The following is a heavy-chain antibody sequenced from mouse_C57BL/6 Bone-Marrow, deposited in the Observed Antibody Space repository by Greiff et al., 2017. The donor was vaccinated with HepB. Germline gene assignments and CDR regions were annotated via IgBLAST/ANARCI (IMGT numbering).Heavy chain of an antibody. Sequence: EVKLMESGGGLVQPKGSLKLSCAASGFSFNTYAMNWVRQAPGKGLEWVARIRSKSNNYATYYADSVKDRFTISRDDSESMLYLQMNNLKTEDTAMYYCVIHKSNWGFDYWGQGTTLTVSS. V-gene: IGHV10-1*01. CDR2: IRSKSNNYAT. D-gene: IGHD4-1*01. CDR1: GFSFNTYA. J-gene: IGHJ2*01. CDR3: VIHKSNWGFDY.